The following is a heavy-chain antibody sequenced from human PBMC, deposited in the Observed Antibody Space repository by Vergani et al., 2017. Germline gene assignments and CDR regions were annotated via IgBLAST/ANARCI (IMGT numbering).Heavy chain of an antibody. J-gene: IGHJ4*02. D-gene: IGHD6-19*01. CDR3: ARWRRAVAGTGYYFDY. CDR2: IYTSGST. Sequence: QVQLQESGPGLVKPSQTLSLTCTVSGGSISSGSYYWSWIRQPAGKGLEWIGRIYTSGSTNYNPSLKSRVTISVDTSKNQFSLKLSSVTAADTAVYYCARWRRAVAGTGYYFDYWGQGTLVTVSS. CDR1: GGSISSGSYY. V-gene: IGHV4-61*02.